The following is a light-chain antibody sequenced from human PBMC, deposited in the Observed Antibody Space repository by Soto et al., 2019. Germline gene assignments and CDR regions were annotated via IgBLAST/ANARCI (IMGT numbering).Light chain of an antibody. CDR1: QGIASY. CDR2: DAS. CDR3: QQFNSYPIT. Sequence: DIPFTQSPSFLSASVGNRVTFTFRASQGIASYLAWYQQKPGKAPKLLIYDASTLQSGVPSRFSGRRSGTEFTLSISSLQPDDFATYYCQQFNSYPITFGQGTRLEIK. J-gene: IGKJ5*01. V-gene: IGKV1-9*01.